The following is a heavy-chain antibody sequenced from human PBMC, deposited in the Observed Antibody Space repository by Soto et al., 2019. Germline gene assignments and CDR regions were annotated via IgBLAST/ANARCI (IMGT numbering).Heavy chain of an antibody. CDR2: IYYSGST. CDR3: ARAIAVGGAYFDL. V-gene: IGHV4-39*07. J-gene: IGHJ4*02. CDR1: GGSISSSSYY. Sequence: SETLSFTCTVSGGSISSSSYYWGWIRQPPGKGLEWIGSIYYSGSTYYNPSLKSRVTISIDTSKNQFSLQMSSVTAVDTVVYYGARAIAVGGAYFDLWGQGTLVTVSS. D-gene: IGHD3-16*01.